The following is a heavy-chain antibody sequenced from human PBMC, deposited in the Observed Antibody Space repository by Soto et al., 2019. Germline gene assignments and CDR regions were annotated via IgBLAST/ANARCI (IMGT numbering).Heavy chain of an antibody. CDR2: IYYSGST. CDR3: ARVEGWNYPHYYMDV. CDR1: GGSISSYY. V-gene: IGHV4-59*01. Sequence: QVQLQESGPGLVKPSETLSLTCTVSGGSISSYYWSWIRQPPGKGLEWIGYIYYSGSTNYNPSLKSRVTISVDTSKNQFSLKLSSVTAADTAVYYCARVEGWNYPHYYMDVWGKGTTVTVSS. J-gene: IGHJ6*03. D-gene: IGHD1-7*01.